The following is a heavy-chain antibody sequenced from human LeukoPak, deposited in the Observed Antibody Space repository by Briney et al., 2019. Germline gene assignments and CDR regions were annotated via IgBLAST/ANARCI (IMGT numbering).Heavy chain of an antibody. D-gene: IGHD3-22*01. CDR2: IYYSGCT. CDR3: ARSSLGSSGYYPSFYYYYGMDV. CDR1: GGSLSSYY. Sequence: SETLSLTRIVSGGSLSSYYWSWIRQPPGKGLEWIGYIYYSGCTNYKPSLKSRVTISVDTSKNQFSLKLSSVTAADTAVYYCARSSLGSSGYYPSFYYYYGMDVWGQGTTVTVSS. J-gene: IGHJ6*02. V-gene: IGHV4-59*08.